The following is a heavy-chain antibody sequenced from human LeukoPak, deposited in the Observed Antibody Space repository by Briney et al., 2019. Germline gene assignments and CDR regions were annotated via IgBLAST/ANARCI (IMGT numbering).Heavy chain of an antibody. CDR3: ARGSSGYSYYYYYYYMDV. CDR2: IYTSGST. V-gene: IGHV4-4*09. D-gene: IGHD3-22*01. J-gene: IGHJ6*03. CDR1: GGSISSYY. Sequence: SETLSLTCTVSGGSISSYYWSWIRQPPGKGLEWIGYIYTSGSTNYNPSLKSRVTISVDTSKNQFSLKLSSVTAADTAVYYCARGSSGYSYYYYYYYMDVWGKGITVTVSS.